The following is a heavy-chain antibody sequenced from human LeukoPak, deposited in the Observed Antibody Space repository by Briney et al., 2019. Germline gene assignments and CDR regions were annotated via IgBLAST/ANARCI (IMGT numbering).Heavy chain of an antibody. Sequence: GGSLRLSCAASGFTFSSYSMNWVRQAPGKGLEWVSYISSSSSTIYYADSVKGRFTISRDNAKNSLYLQMNSLRAEDTAVYYCAREAYYDSSGYDVNWFDPWGQGTLVTVSS. CDR3: AREAYYDSSGYDVNWFDP. J-gene: IGHJ5*02. CDR2: ISSSSSTI. V-gene: IGHV3-48*01. CDR1: GFTFSSYS. D-gene: IGHD3-22*01.